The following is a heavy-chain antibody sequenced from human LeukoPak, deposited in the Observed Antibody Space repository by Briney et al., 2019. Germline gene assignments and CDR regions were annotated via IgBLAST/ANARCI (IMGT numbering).Heavy chain of an antibody. CDR1: GFTFSSYG. CDR2: IWYDGSNK. J-gene: IGHJ4*02. V-gene: IGHV3-33*01. D-gene: IGHD1-26*01. Sequence: GRSLRLSCAASGFTFSSYGMHWVRQAPGKGLGWVAVIWYDGSNKYYADSVKGRFTISRDNSKNMLYLQMNSLRAEDTAVYYCARLSGSYCDYWGQGTLVTVSS. CDR3: ARLSGSYCDY.